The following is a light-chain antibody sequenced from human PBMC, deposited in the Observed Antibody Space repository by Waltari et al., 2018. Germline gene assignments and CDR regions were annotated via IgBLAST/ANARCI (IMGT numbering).Light chain of an antibody. Sequence: SYVLTRPPSVSVAPGKTARITCGGNNIGSKSVHWYQQKPGQAPVLVIYYDSDWPSGIPERFSGSNSGNTATLTISRVEAGDEADYYCQVWDSSSDQGVFGTGTKVTVL. J-gene: IGLJ1*01. V-gene: IGLV3-21*04. CDR3: QVWDSSSDQGV. CDR2: YDS. CDR1: NIGSKS.